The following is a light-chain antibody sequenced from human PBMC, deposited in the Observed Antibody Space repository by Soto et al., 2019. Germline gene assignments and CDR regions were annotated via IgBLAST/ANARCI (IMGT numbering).Light chain of an antibody. CDR3: SSFTAANSVT. J-gene: IGLJ2*01. Sequence: QSALTQPASVSGSPGQSITISCSGSITDIGTYHYVSWYQQHPGKAPGLLISEVSNRPSGVSNRFSGSKSGNTASLTISGLQAEDEADYFCSSFTAANSVTFGGGTKLTVL. CDR1: ITDIGTYHY. CDR2: EVS. V-gene: IGLV2-14*01.